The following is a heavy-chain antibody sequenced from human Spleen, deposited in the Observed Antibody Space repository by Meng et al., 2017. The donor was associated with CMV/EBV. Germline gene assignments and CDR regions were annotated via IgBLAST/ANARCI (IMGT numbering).Heavy chain of an antibody. V-gene: IGHV3-20*04. CDR2: IDWNGGNT. CDR1: GFTLDDYG. D-gene: IGHD6-19*01. CDR3: AGGSSGFSFDY. J-gene: IGHJ4*02. Sequence: GGSLRLSCAASGFTLDDYGLSWVRQAPGKGLEWVSGIDWNGGNTGYADSVKGRFSISRDNAKNSLYLEMNSLRVEDTALYYCAGGSSGFSFDYWGQGTLVTVSS.